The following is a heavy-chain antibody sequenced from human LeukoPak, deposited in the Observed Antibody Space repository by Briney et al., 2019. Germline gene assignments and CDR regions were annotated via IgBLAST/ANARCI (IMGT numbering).Heavy chain of an antibody. D-gene: IGHD6-19*01. V-gene: IGHV3-23*01. J-gene: IGHJ4*02. Sequence: GGSLRLSCAASGFTFSSYAMSWVRQAPGKGLEWVSAISGSGGSTYYADSVRGRFTISRDNSKNTLYLQMNSLRAEDTAVYYCAKAWSAVAGTLTLGYWGQGTLVTVSS. CDR2: ISGSGGST. CDR1: GFTFSSYA. CDR3: AKAWSAVAGTLTLGY.